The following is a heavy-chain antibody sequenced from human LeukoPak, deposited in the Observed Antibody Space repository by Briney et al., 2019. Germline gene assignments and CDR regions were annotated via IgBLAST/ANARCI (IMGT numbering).Heavy chain of an antibody. V-gene: IGHV6-1*01. CDR1: GYSVSSDRAA. CDR3: TRGTAAAGTVDARYNWFDP. D-gene: IGHD6-13*01. J-gene: IGHJ5*02. CDR2: TYYRSKWYN. Sequence: SQTVSLTCAISGYSVSSDRAAWNWIRQSPSRGLEWVGKTYYRSKWYNNYVLSVKSRITINPDTSKNQFSLQLNSVTPEDTAVYYCTRGTAAAGTVDARYNWFDPWGQGTPVTVSS.